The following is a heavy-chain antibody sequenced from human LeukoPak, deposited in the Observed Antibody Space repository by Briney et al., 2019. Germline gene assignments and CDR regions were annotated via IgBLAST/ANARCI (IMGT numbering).Heavy chain of an antibody. V-gene: IGHV4-59*08. CDR1: GASINTYY. J-gene: IGHJ5*02. Sequence: SETLSLICTVSGASINTYYWSWLRQPPGKGLEWVGYNYYTGRTDYNPSLKSRVTMSIDTSNKHFSLRLTSLIAADTAVYYCARHRGLTDSFYPFDPWGPGTLVTVSS. CDR2: NYYTGRT. CDR3: ARHRGLTDSFYPFDP. D-gene: IGHD3-10*01.